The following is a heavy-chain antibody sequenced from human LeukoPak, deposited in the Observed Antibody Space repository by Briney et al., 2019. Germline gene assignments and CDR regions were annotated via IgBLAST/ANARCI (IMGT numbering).Heavy chain of an antibody. Sequence: PGGSLRLSCAASGFTFSSYGMHWVRQAPGKGLEWVAVISYDGSNKYYADSVKGRFTISRDNSKNTLYLQMNSLRAEDTAVYYCAKNLYCYDSSGHLFDYWGQGTLVTVSS. D-gene: IGHD3-22*01. CDR3: AKNLYCYDSSGHLFDY. V-gene: IGHV3-30*18. J-gene: IGHJ4*02. CDR2: ISYDGSNK. CDR1: GFTFSSYG.